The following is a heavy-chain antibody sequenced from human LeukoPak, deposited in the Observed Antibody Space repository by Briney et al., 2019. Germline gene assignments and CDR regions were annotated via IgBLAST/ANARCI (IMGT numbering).Heavy chain of an antibody. Sequence: GGSLRLSCAASGFTFSSYSMNWVRQAPGKGLEWVSSISSSSYIYYADSVKGRFTISRDNAKNSLYLQMNSLRAEDTAVYFCAREFSRGYGDYRGQGTLVTVSS. V-gene: IGHV3-21*01. CDR3: AREFSRGYGDY. D-gene: IGHD6-25*01. CDR1: GFTFSSYS. CDR2: ISSSSYI. J-gene: IGHJ4*02.